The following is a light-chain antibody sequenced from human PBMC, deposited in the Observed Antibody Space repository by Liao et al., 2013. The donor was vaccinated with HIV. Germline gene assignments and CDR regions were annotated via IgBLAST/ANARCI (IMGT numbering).Light chain of an antibody. CDR1: HIGSKS. CDR3: QLWDSSSDHPYV. J-gene: IGLJ1*01. CDR2: HAS. Sequence: SYVLTQPPSVSVAPGRAASITCEGHHIGSKSVHWYQQKPGQAPVLLIYHASDRPSGIPERFSGSNSGNTATLTISRVEPGDEADYYCQLWDSSSDHPYVFGTGTQVTVL. V-gene: IGLV3-21*01.